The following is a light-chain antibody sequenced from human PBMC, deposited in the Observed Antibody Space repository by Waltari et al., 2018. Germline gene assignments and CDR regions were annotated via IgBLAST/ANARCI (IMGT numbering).Light chain of an antibody. V-gene: IGLV1-40*01. J-gene: IGLJ2*01. Sequence: QSVLTQPPSVSGAPGQRVAISCTGSGSNIGAGYDVHWYQQHPGKAPKLLIYVFNNRPLGVPDRFSGSQCGTSASLTITGLQAEDEADYYCQSYDPSLSVVFGGGTKLTVL. CDR3: QSYDPSLSVV. CDR2: VFN. CDR1: GSNIGAGYD.